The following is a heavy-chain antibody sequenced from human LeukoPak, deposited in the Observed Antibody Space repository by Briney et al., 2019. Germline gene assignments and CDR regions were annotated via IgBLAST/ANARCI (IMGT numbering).Heavy chain of an antibody. Sequence: GGSLRLSCAASGFTFSSYGMHWVRQAPGKGLEWVAFIRLDGSNKYYADSVRGRFTISRDNSKNTLYLQTNSLRAEDTAVYFCAKGSKAVLFTRDHYMDVWGKGTTVTISS. V-gene: IGHV3-30*02. CDR2: IRLDGSNK. CDR3: AKGSKAVLFTRDHYMDV. J-gene: IGHJ6*03. CDR1: GFTFSSYG. D-gene: IGHD6-19*01.